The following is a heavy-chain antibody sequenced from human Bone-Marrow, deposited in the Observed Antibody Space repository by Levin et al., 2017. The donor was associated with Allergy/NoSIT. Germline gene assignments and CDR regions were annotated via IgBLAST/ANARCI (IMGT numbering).Heavy chain of an antibody. D-gene: IGHD3-22*01. J-gene: IGHJ6*02. Sequence: GGSLRLSCVGSGFSFSSYAMAWVRQAPGKGLEWVSTISESGLGTPYADSVKGRFTISRDNSKNTVYLQMNSLRAEDTALAYCVKRGLVSTYYAYYAVHDWGQGRTVTV. CDR2: ISESGLGT. CDR3: VKRGLVSTYYAYYAVHD. CDR1: GFSFSSYA. V-gene: IGHV3-23*01.